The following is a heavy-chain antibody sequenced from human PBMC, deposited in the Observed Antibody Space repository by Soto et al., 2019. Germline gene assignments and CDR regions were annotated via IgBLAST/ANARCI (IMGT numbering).Heavy chain of an antibody. CDR2: IIPIFGTA. V-gene: IGHV1-69*01. D-gene: IGHD3-22*01. J-gene: IGHJ5*02. Sequence: VSCKASGGTFSSYAISWVRQAPGQGLEWMGGIIPIFGTANYAQKFQGRVTITADESTSTAYMELSSLRSEDTAVYYCARFPSIYDSSGSWGQGTLVTVSS. CDR1: GGTFSSYA. CDR3: ARFPSIYDSSGS.